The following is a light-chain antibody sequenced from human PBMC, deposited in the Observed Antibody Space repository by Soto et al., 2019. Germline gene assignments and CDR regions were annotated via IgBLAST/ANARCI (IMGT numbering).Light chain of an antibody. CDR1: SSDVGSYNL. CDR2: EGT. V-gene: IGLV2-23*01. Sequence: QCAQTQPASVSGSPGRSITISCTGTSSDVGSYNLVSWYQQHPGKAPKLMIYEGTKRPSGVSDRSSGSRSGNTASLTISGLQAEDEADYYCCSYASSSTYVFGTGTKVTVL. J-gene: IGLJ1*01. CDR3: CSYASSSTYV.